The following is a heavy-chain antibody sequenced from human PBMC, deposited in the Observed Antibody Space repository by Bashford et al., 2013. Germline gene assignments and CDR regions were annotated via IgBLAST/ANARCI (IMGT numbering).Heavy chain of an antibody. CDR2: INPNPNSGDT. J-gene: IGHJ2*01. CDR3: AKDYCAGDCASFFDL. CDR1: GYTFSDYY. D-gene: IGHD2-21*02. Sequence: ASVKVSCKASGYTFSDYYLHWVRQAPGQGLEWMGWINPNPNSGDTNYAQNFQGRVSMTRDTSISTAYLELSRLRSDDTAVYYCAKDYCAGDCASFFDLWGRGTLVTVSS. V-gene: IGHV1-2*02.